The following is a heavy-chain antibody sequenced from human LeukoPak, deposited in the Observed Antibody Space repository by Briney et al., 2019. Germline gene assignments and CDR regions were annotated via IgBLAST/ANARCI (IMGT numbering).Heavy chain of an antibody. D-gene: IGHD3-3*01. V-gene: IGHV3-7*01. CDR2: IKQDGSEK. CDR1: GFTFSSYW. CDR3: ARVVSIFGVVNLHVLDY. J-gene: IGHJ4*02. Sequence: GSLRLSRAASGFTFSSYWMSWVRQAPGKGLEWVANIKQDGSEKYYVDSVKGRFTISRDNAKNSLYLQMNSLRAEDTAVYYCARVVSIFGVVNLHVLDYWGQGTLVTVSS.